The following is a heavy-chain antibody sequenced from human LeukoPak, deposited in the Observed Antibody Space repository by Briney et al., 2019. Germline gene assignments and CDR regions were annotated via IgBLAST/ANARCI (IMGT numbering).Heavy chain of an antibody. CDR2: ISRSGSTK. J-gene: IGHJ4*02. D-gene: IGHD2-2*01. CDR1: GFTFSDYN. V-gene: IGHV3-11*04. CDR3: AKDAGGGLCYFDY. Sequence: PGGSLRLSCAASGFTFSDYNMRWIRQAPGKGLEWVSSISRSGSTKYYADSVKGRFTISRDNSKNTLYLQMNSLRAEDTTVYYCAKDAGGGLCYFDYWGQGTLVTVSS.